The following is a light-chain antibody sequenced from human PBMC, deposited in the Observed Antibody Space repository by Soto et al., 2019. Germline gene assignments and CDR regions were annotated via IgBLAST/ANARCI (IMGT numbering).Light chain of an antibody. CDR2: GAS. J-gene: IGKJ4*01. Sequence: EIVLTQSPGTLSLSPGERATLSCRASQSVSSSYLAWYQQKPGQAPRLLIYGASSRATGIPDRFSGSGSGTDFALTISSLEPEDFAVYYCQQYGSSPPLTFGGGNKVEIK. CDR1: QSVSSSY. V-gene: IGKV3-20*01. CDR3: QQYGSSPPLT.